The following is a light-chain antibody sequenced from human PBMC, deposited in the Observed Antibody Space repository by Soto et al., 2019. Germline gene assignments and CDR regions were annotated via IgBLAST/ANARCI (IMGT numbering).Light chain of an antibody. CDR3: QQRNVWPPVT. CDR1: PSVTNF. J-gene: IGKJ5*01. Sequence: EIVLTQSPATLSLSPEERATLSCRASPSVTNFLAWYQQKPGQAPRLLIYGAFNRATGIPARFSGSGSGTDFNLTISSLEPEDSAVYYCQQRNVWPPVTFGQGTRLEIK. CDR2: GAF. V-gene: IGKV3-11*01.